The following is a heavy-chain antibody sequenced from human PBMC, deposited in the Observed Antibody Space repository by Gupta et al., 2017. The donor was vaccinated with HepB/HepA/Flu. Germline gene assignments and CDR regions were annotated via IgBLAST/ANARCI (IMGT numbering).Heavy chain of an antibody. Sequence: EVKLLESGGDLVQPGGSLRLSCAASGFTFSNYAMNWVRQAPGKGLEWVANIIDNGGSTFYADSVKGRFTISRDNSKSMLFLQMKNLTAEDTGVYFCARRHFGSGYSDYWGQGILVTVSA. CDR2: IIDNGGST. CDR1: GFTFSNYA. V-gene: IGHV3-23*01. D-gene: IGHD3-3*02. CDR3: ARRHFGSGYSDY. J-gene: IGHJ4*02.